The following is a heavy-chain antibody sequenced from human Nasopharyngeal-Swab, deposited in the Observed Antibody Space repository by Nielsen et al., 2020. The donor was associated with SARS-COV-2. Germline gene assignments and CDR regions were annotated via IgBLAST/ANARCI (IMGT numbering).Heavy chain of an antibody. J-gene: IGHJ2*01. V-gene: IGHV3-48*03. Sequence: GESLKISCAASGFTFSAYDMNWVRQAPGKGLEWVSYISSTGSTINYANSVKGRVTISRDNAKNSLYPQMNSLRTDDTAVYYCARDGNLRTVRYFDLWGRGSLVTVSS. CDR2: ISSTGSTI. CDR1: GFTFSAYD. D-gene: IGHD4-17*01. CDR3: ARDGNLRTVRYFDL.